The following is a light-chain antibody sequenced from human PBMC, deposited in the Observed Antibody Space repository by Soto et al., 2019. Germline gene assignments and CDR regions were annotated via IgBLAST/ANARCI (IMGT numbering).Light chain of an antibody. V-gene: IGKV1-6*01. CDR1: QGIRND. CDR3: QQYNNWWT. J-gene: IGKJ1*01. Sequence: AIQMTQSPSSLSASVGDRVTITCRASQGIRNDLGWYQQKPGKAPKLLIYAASSLQSGVPSRFSGSGSGTDFTLTISSLQPEDFATYYCQQYNNWWTFGQGTKVDIK. CDR2: AAS.